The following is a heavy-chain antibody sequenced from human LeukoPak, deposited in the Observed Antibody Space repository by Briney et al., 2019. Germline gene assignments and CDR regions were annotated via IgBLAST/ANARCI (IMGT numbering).Heavy chain of an antibody. D-gene: IGHD3-9*01. CDR3: ARGRYSAGDNWFDP. CDR2: VHNSGTT. J-gene: IGHJ5*02. V-gene: IGHV4-59*11. Sequence: PSETLSLTCTVSGGSISSHYWSWIRQPPGKGLEWIGYVHNSGTTNYNPSLKSRVSISLDTSKNQFSLKLSSVTAADTAVYYCARGRYSAGDNWFDPWGQGTLVTVSS. CDR1: GGSISSHY.